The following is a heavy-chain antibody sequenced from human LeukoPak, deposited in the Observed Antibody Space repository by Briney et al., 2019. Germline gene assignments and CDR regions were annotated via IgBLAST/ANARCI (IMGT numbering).Heavy chain of an antibody. CDR1: GFTFSSYW. CDR2: IKEDGSEK. D-gene: IGHD3-10*01. J-gene: IGHJ2*01. V-gene: IGHV3-7*01. Sequence: LSGGSLRLSCEASGFTFSSYWMSWVRQAPGKGLEWVAHIKEDGSEKYYVGSVKGRFTISRDNAKNSQSLQMNSLRAEDTAVYYCVRRPYGSGTNWYFDLWGRGTLVTVSS. CDR3: VRRPYGSGTNWYFDL.